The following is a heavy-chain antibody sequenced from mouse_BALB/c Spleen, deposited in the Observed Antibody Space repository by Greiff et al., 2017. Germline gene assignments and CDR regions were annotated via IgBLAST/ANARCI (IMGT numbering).Heavy chain of an antibody. CDR1: GFTFSSFG. Sequence: EVHLVESGGGLVQPGGSRKLSCAAPGFTFSSFGMHWVRQAPEKGLEWVAYISSGSSTIYYADTVKGRFTISRDNAKNTLYLQMSSLKSEDTALYYCARHKYYGSSYYWYFDVWGAGTTVTVSS. CDR3: ARHKYYGSSYYWYFDV. J-gene: IGHJ1*01. V-gene: IGHV5-17*02. CDR2: ISSGSSTI. D-gene: IGHD1-1*01.